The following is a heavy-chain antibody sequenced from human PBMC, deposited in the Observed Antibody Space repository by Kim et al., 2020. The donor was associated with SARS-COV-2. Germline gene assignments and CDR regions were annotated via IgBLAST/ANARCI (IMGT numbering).Heavy chain of an antibody. CDR2: INTNTGNP. CDR3: ARDLLVAKTSPYFGVVIRYYYGMDV. J-gene: IGHJ6*02. CDR1: GYTFTSYA. D-gene: IGHD3-3*01. Sequence: ASVKVSCKASGYTFTSYAMNWVRQAPGQGLEWMGWINTNTGNPTYAQGFTGRFVFSLDTSVSTAYLQISSLKAEDTAVYYCARDLLVAKTSPYFGVVIRYYYGMDVWGQGTTVTVSS. V-gene: IGHV7-4-1*02.